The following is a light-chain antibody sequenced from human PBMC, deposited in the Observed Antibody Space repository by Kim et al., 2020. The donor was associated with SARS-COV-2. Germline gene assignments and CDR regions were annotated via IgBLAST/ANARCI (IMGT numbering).Light chain of an antibody. V-gene: IGLV3-1*01. CDR3: QTWGTSVV. CDR1: RLGEKF. J-gene: IGLJ2*01. Sequence: VSVSPGQTASIPWSGYRLGEKFASWYQQMPGQSPILVIYQDTQRAPGIPERFSGSNSGDTATLTIAGTQAMDEAHYYCQTWGTSVVFGGGTQLTVL. CDR2: QDT.